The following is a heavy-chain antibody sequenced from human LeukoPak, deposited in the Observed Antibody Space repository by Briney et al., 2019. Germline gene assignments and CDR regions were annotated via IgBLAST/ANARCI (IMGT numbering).Heavy chain of an antibody. Sequence: ASVKVSCKASGYTFTSYGISWVRQAPGQGLEWMGWISAYNGNTNYAQKLQGRVTMTTDTSTSTAYMELRSLRSDDTAVYYCARRNRIMITFGGVISWFDPWGQGTLVTVSS. V-gene: IGHV1-18*01. CDR3: ARRNRIMITFGGVISWFDP. J-gene: IGHJ5*02. CDR2: ISAYNGNT. D-gene: IGHD3-16*01. CDR1: GYTFTSYG.